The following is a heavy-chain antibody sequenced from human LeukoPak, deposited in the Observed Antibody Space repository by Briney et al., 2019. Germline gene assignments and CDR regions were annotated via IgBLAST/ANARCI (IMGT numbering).Heavy chain of an antibody. D-gene: IGHD4-11*01. V-gene: IGHV3-21*01. CDR1: GFTFSSYS. CDR2: ITGSSTYI. J-gene: IGHJ5*02. Sequence: KPGGSLLLSCPVSGFTFSSYSMNWVRQAPGKGLEWVSSITGSSTYIYYADSVKGPFTISRDNAKNSLYLQMNNLGAEDTAVYYCARDLTVTSTCWFDLWGQGTLVTVSS. CDR3: ARDLTVTSTCWFDL.